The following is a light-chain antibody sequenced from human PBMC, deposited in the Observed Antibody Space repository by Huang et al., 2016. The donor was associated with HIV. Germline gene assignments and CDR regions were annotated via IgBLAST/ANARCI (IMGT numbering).Light chain of an antibody. CDR1: QDISDY. V-gene: IGKV1-33*01. Sequence: DIQMTQSPSSLSASVGDRVTITCQASQDISDYLNWYQQKPGKAPKVLIHDATNLATGVPSRFSGGGSGTHFTFTITSLQPEDIATYYCLQYDNFPYTCGQGTKLEI. CDR3: LQYDNFPYT. J-gene: IGKJ2*01. CDR2: DAT.